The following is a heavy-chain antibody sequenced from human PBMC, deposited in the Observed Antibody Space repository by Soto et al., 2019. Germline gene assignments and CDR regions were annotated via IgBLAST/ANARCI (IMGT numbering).Heavy chain of an antibody. D-gene: IGHD3-10*01. CDR2: IYYSGST. V-gene: IGHV4-59*01. J-gene: IGHJ6*01. CDR1: VGSISIYY. Sequence: SETLCLTCTVSVGSISIYYWGWIRQPPGKGLDWIGYIYYSGSTNYNPSLKSRVTISVDTSKNQFSLKLSSVTAADTAVYYCARGRGSGSSFYYYGMDVWGQGTTVTVSS. CDR3: ARGRGSGSSFYYYGMDV.